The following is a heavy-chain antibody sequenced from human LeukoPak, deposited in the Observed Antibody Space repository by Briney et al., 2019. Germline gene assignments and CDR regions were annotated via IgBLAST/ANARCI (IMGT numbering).Heavy chain of an antibody. Sequence: ASVKVSCKASGGTFSSYAISWVRQAPGQGLEWMGGIIPIFGTANYAQKFQGRVTITADESTSTAYMELSSLRSEDTAVYYCARDHSSGWPYNWFDPWGQGTLVTVSS. J-gene: IGHJ5*02. D-gene: IGHD6-19*01. V-gene: IGHV1-69*01. CDR2: IIPIFGTA. CDR1: GGTFSSYA. CDR3: ARDHSSGWPYNWFDP.